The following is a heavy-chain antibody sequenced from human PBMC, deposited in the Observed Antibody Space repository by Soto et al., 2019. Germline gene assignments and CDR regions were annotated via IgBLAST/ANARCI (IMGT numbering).Heavy chain of an antibody. D-gene: IGHD2-8*01. Sequence: ASVKVSCKTSGYTFSGFYRHWVRQAPGQGLESMGWIYPDSGGTDYAQKFQGRVTMTRDTSISTAYMDLSRLRSDDTAVYYCRVTGVSEVDYWGQGTLVTVSS. CDR3: RVTGVSEVDY. CDR1: GYTFSGFY. V-gene: IGHV1-2*02. J-gene: IGHJ4*02. CDR2: IYPDSGGT.